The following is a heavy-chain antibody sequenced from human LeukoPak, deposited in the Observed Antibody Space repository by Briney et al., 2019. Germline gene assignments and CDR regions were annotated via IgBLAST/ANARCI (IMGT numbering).Heavy chain of an antibody. CDR1: GFAFSDYG. CDR3: ASAAGAFDM. Sequence: PGGSLRLSCAASGFAFSDYGMRWIRQAPGKGLEWVAVIWSDGSHIYYAESMKGRLTISRDNSKNMVYLQMNSLRVEDTAVYYCASAAGAFDMWGQGTLVTVSS. J-gene: IGHJ3*02. V-gene: IGHV3-33*03. D-gene: IGHD6-13*01. CDR2: IWSDGSHI.